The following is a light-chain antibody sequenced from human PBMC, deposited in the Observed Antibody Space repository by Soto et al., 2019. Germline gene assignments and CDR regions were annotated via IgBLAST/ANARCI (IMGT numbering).Light chain of an antibody. CDR3: QQYGSSPTWT. CDR1: QSVSSSY. J-gene: IGKJ1*01. CDR2: GAS. V-gene: IGKV3-20*01. Sequence: DIVLTPSPGTLSLSPGERATLSCLASQSVSSSYLAWYQQKPGQAPRLLIYGASSRATGIPDRFSGSGSGTDFTLTISRLEPEDFAVYYCQQYGSSPTWTFGQGTKVDI.